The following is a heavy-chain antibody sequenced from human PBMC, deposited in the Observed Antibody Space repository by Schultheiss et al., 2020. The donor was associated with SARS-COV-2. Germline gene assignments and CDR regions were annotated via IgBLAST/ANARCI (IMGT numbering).Heavy chain of an antibody. CDR3: ARDVAWFGRNGMDV. J-gene: IGHJ6*02. Sequence: GESLKISCAASGFTFSSYGMHWVRQAPGKGLEWVAVISYAGSSEFYADSVKGRFTISRDNSKNTVYLQMNSLRAEDTAVYYCARDVAWFGRNGMDVWGQGTTVTVSS. D-gene: IGHD3-10*01. CDR1: GFTFSSYG. CDR2: ISYAGSSE. V-gene: IGHV3-30*19.